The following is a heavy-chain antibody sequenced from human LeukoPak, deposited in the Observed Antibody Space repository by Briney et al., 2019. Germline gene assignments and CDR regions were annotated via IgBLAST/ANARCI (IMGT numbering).Heavy chain of an antibody. D-gene: IGHD6-13*01. CDR2: ISSSGSYI. Sequence: GGSLRLSCAASAFTFSSYSMNWVRQAPGKGLEWVSSISSSGSYIYYADSVKGRFTISRDNAKNSLYLQMNSLRAEDTAVYYCARGGSSWSSDAFDIWGQGTMVTVSS. CDR1: AFTFSSYS. CDR3: ARGGSSWSSDAFDI. V-gene: IGHV3-21*01. J-gene: IGHJ3*02.